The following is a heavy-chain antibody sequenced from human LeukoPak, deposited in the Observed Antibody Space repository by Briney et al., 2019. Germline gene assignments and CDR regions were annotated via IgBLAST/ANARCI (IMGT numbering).Heavy chain of an antibody. CDR2: INPNNGDT. D-gene: IGHD1-26*01. Sequence: ASVKVSCKXSGYTFTGYYMHWVRQAPGQGLEWMGWINPNNGDTKYAQKFQGRVTMTTDTSISTAYMELSRLKSDDTAVYYCARDQIMGNTSYNWFEPWGQGTQVTVSS. CDR1: GYTFTGYY. CDR3: ARDQIMGNTSYNWFEP. V-gene: IGHV1-2*02. J-gene: IGHJ5*02.